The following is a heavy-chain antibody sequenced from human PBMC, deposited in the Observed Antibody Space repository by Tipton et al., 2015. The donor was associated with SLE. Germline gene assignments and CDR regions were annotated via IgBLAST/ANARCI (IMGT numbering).Heavy chain of an antibody. J-gene: IGHJ6*02. Sequence: RSLRLSCAASGFTFSSYGMHWVRQAPGKGLEWVAVIWYDGSNKYYADSVKGRFTISRDNSKNTLYLQMNSLRAEDTAVYYCARAFYDDVWGSYRLDYYYGMDVWGQGTTVTISS. D-gene: IGHD3-16*02. V-gene: IGHV3-33*01. CDR1: GFTFSSYG. CDR2: IWYDGSNK. CDR3: ARAFYDDVWGSYRLDYYYGMDV.